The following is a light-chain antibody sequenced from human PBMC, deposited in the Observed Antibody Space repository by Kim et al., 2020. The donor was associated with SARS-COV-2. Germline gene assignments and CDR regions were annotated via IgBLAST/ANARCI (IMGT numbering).Light chain of an antibody. CDR3: SSYTTGGTSI. CDR2: DVS. Sequence: GQSTTSSCTGTSSDVGAYTYVSWYQQRPGEAPQLMIYDVSERPSGVSNRFSGSKSANTASLTISSLQAEDEADYYCSSYTTGGTSIFGGGTKVTVL. J-gene: IGLJ2*01. V-gene: IGLV2-14*04. CDR1: SSDVGAYTY.